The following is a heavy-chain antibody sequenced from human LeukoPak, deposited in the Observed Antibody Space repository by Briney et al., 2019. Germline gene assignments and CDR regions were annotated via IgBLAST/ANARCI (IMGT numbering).Heavy chain of an antibody. Sequence: GRSLRLSCAASGFTFSSYAMSWVRQAPGKGLEWVSAISGSGGSTYYADSVKGRFTISRDNSKNTLYLQMNSLRAEDTAVYYCAKDSGITMVRGVIITTEGMDYWGQGTLVTVSS. V-gene: IGHV3-23*01. CDR3: AKDSGITMVRGVIITTEGMDY. CDR1: GFTFSSYA. CDR2: ISGSGGST. D-gene: IGHD3-10*01. J-gene: IGHJ4*02.